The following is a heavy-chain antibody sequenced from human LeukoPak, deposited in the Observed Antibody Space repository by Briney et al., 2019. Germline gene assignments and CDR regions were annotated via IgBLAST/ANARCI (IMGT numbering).Heavy chain of an antibody. D-gene: IGHD2-2*01. Sequence: PGGSLRLSCAASGFTFSSYGMSWVRQAPGKGLEWVSAISGSGGSTYYADSVKGRFTISRDNSKNTLYLQMNSLRAEDTAVYYCAKDLMFAPDIVVVPAAPCDYWGQRTLVTVS. CDR1: GFTFSSYG. CDR2: ISGSGGST. CDR3: AKDLMFAPDIVVVPAAPCDY. J-gene: IGHJ4*02. V-gene: IGHV3-23*01.